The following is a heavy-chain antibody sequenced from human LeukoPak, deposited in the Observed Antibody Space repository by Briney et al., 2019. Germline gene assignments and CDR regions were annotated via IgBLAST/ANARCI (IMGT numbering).Heavy chain of an antibody. Sequence: SXXLSLTCTVSGGSISSYYWSWIRQPPGKGLEWIGSIYYSGSTYYNPSLKSRVTISVDTSKNQFSLKLSSVTAADTAVYYCARISYYYYYMDVWGKGTTVTVSS. J-gene: IGHJ6*03. CDR1: GGSISSYY. V-gene: IGHV4-39*01. CDR3: ARISYYYYYMDV. CDR2: IYYSGST.